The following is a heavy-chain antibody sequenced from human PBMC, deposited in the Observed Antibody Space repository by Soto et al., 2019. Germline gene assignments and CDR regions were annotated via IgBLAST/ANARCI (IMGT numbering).Heavy chain of an antibody. CDR3: AKDGGADGYFGNWLDP. J-gene: IGHJ5*02. V-gene: IGHV1-69*15. Sequence: QVQLVQSGAEVKKPGSSVKVSCKASGGTFSNYAITWVRQAPGQGLEWGGRIIPIFGTTNVAQKFQGRVTTTADDSTTTANMELSGLGSDDRAVYYCAKDGGADGYFGNWLDPWGQGTLVTVSS. CDR1: GGTFSNYA. D-gene: IGHD5-12*01. CDR2: IIPIFGTT.